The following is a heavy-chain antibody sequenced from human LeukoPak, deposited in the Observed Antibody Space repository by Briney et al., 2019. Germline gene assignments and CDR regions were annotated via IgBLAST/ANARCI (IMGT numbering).Heavy chain of an antibody. J-gene: IGHJ4*02. V-gene: IGHV4-39*01. CDR2: IYYSGST. Sequence: PSETLSLTCTVSGGPISSSSYYWGWIRQPPGKGLEWIGSIYYSGSTYYNPSLKSRVTISVDTSKNQFSLKLSSVTAADTAVYYCARKEDKEFDYWGQGTLVTVSS. CDR3: ARKEDKEFDY. CDR1: GGPISSSSYY. D-gene: IGHD2-15*01.